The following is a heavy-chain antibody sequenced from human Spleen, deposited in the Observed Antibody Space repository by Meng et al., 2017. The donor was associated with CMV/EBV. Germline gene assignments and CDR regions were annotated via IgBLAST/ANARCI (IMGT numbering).Heavy chain of an antibody. Sequence: ASGFSFRNYWMHWVRQSPEKGLVWVSRMNSDGTNTAYADSVRGRFTISRDNAKNTLYLQMDSLSVDDTAVYYCSRDLGAVVPTAPHYWGQGTLVTVSS. J-gene: IGHJ4*02. CDR1: GFSFRNYW. D-gene: IGHD2-15*01. CDR2: MNSDGTNT. V-gene: IGHV3-74*01. CDR3: SRDLGAVVPTAPHY.